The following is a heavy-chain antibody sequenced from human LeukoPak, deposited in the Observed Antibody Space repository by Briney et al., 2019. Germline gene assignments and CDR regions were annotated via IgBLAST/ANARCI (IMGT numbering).Heavy chain of an antibody. Sequence: SETLSLTCTVSGGSISSGGYYWSWIRQPPGKGLEWIGYIYHSGSTYYNPSLKSRVTISVDRSKNQFSLKLSSVTAADTAVYYCARGHPTGPFDYWGQGTLVTVSS. CDR1: GGSISSGGYY. D-gene: IGHD1-14*01. CDR2: IYHSGST. J-gene: IGHJ4*02. V-gene: IGHV4-30-2*01. CDR3: ARGHPTGPFDY.